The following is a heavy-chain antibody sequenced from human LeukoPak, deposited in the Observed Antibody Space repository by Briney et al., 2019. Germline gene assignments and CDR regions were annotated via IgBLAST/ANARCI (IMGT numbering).Heavy chain of an antibody. D-gene: IGHD2-15*01. Sequence: ASVKVSCKASGYTFTSYYMHWVRQAPGQGLEWMGIINPSGGSTSYAQKFQGRVTMTRDTSTSTVYMELSSLRSEDTAVYYCARVVPQCSGGSCYAPRTTALDYWGQGTLVTVSS. CDR1: GYTFTSYY. CDR2: INPSGGST. V-gene: IGHV1-46*01. CDR3: ARVVPQCSGGSCYAPRTTALDY. J-gene: IGHJ4*02.